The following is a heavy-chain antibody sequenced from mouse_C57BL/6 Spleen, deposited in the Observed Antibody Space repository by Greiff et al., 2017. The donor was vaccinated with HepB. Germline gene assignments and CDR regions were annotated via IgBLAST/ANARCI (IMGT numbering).Heavy chain of an antibody. J-gene: IGHJ4*01. CDR1: GFTFSSYA. CDR2: ISDGGSYT. Sequence: EVKVVESGGGLVKPGGSLKLSCAASGFTFSSYAMSWVRQTPEKRLEWVATISDGGSYTYYPDNVKGRFTLSRDNAKNNLYLQMSHLKSEDTAMYYCARDQDAMDYWGQGTSVTVSS. V-gene: IGHV5-4*01. CDR3: ARDQDAMDY. D-gene: IGHD3-2*02.